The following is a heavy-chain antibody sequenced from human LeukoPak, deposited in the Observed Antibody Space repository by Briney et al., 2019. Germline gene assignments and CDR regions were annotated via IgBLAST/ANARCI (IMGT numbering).Heavy chain of an antibody. J-gene: IGHJ4*02. V-gene: IGHV3-74*01. D-gene: IGHD5-24*01. Sequence: GGSLRLSCAASGFTFSSYWMHWVRQAPGKGLVWVSRINSDGSSTSYADSVKGRFTISRDNAKNTLYLQMNSLRAEDTAVYYCASPGPGRWLQFLGYWGQGTLVTVSS. CDR1: GFTFSSYW. CDR3: ASPGPGRWLQFLGY. CDR2: INSDGSST.